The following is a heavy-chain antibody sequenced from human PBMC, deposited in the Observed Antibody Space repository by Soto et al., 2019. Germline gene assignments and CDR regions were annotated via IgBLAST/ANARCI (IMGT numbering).Heavy chain of an antibody. V-gene: IGHV1-2*02. J-gene: IGHJ4*02. CDR3: ARSTTRGNWEFDY. D-gene: IGHD1-26*01. Sequence: ASVKVSCKASGYTFTGYYMHWVRQAPGQGLEWMGWINPNSGGTNYAQKFQGRVTMTRDTSISTAYMELSRLRSDDTAVYYCARSTTRGNWEFDYWGQGTLVTVSS. CDR2: INPNSGGT. CDR1: GYTFTGYY.